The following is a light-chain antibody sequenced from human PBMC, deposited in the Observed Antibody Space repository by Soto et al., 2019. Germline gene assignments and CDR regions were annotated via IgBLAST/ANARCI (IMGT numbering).Light chain of an antibody. V-gene: IGKV1-5*01. CDR3: QQYSSYSRT. CDR1: QGISTW. J-gene: IGKJ1*01. Sequence: IQMTQSPYTLSASVGDRVTIAFLASQGISTWLAWYQQKPETAPKLLIDDASSLESGVPSWCSGSGSGADFTLTSSRVQHDDYANYCYQQYSSYSRTFGRGTKVDI. CDR2: DAS.